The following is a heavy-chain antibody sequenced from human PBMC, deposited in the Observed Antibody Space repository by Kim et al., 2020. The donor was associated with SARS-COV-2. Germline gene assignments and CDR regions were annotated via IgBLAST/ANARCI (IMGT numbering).Heavy chain of an antibody. D-gene: IGHD3-3*01. V-gene: IGHV3-23*01. CDR3: AKVPNYDFWSGYFAYFDY. CDR2: ISGSGGST. J-gene: IGHJ4*02. CDR1: GFTFSSYA. Sequence: GGSLRLSCAASGFTFSSYAMSWVRQAPGKGLEWVSAISGSGGSTYYADSVKGRFTISRDNSKNTLYLQMNSLRAEDTAVYYCAKVPNYDFWSGYFAYFDYWGQGTLVTVSS.